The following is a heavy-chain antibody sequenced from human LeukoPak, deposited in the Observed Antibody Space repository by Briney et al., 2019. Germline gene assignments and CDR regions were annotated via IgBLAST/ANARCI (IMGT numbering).Heavy chain of an antibody. CDR3: AKAPPKGYDFWSGYSHFDY. Sequence: PGASLRLSCAASGFTFGSYAMSWVHQAPGKGLEWVSAISGSGGSTYYADSVKGRFTISRDNSKNTLYLQMNSLRAEDTAVYYCAKAPPKGYDFWSGYSHFDYWGQGTLVTVSS. V-gene: IGHV3-23*01. D-gene: IGHD3-3*01. J-gene: IGHJ4*02. CDR2: ISGSGGST. CDR1: GFTFGSYA.